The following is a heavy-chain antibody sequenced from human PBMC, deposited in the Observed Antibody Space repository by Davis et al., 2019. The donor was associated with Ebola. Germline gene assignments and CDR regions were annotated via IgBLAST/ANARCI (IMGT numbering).Heavy chain of an antibody. CDR2: INPTTGST. D-gene: IGHD3-10*01. CDR1: GYTFTSYY. V-gene: IGHV1-46*01. CDR3: ARDGQGGLHYYSYMDV. Sequence: ASVKVSCKASGYTFTSYYMHWVRQAPGQGLEWMGIINPTTGSTTYAERVQGRVTMTRDASTSTVYMELSSLTSDDTTVYYCARDGQGGLHYYSYMDVWGKGTTVSVSS. J-gene: IGHJ6*03.